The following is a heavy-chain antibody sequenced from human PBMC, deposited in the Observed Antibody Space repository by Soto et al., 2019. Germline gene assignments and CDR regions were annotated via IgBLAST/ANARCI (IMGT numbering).Heavy chain of an antibody. CDR2: IYTSGST. V-gene: IGHV4-4*07. CDR1: GGSISSYY. CDR3: ARDYEYKLLSYWFDP. Sequence: PSETLSLTCTVSGGSISSYYWSWIRQPAGKGLEWIGRIYTSGSTNYNPSLKSRVTMSVDTSKNQFSLKLSSVTAADTAVYYCARDYEYKLLSYWFDPWGQGTLVTVSS. J-gene: IGHJ5*02. D-gene: IGHD2-2*01.